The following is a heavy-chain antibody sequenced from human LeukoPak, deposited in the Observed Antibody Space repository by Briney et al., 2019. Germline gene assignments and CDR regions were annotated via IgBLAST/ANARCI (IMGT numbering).Heavy chain of an antibody. V-gene: IGHV4-59*12. CDR1: GGSINDYF. D-gene: IGHD3-10*01. CDR3: ATGRYYYGSEY. CDR2: IYYSGTS. Sequence: SETLSLTCTISGGSINDYFWSWIRQPPGKGLEGIGYIYYSGTSNYNPSLKSRVTISLDTSKNQFSLKLTSVTAADTAVYYCATGRYYYGSEYWGQGTLFTVSS. J-gene: IGHJ4*02.